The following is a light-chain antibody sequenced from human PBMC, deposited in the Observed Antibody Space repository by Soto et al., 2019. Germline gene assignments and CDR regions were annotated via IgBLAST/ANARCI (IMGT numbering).Light chain of an antibody. J-gene: IGKJ4*01. V-gene: IGKV1-5*03. Sequence: DIQMTHSPSTLSASVGDRVTITCRASQSISSWLAWYQQKPGKAPKLLIYKASSLESGVPSRFSGSGSGTEFTLTISSLQPDDFATYYCQQYNSYVTVGGGTKVEIK. CDR1: QSISSW. CDR2: KAS. CDR3: QQYNSYVT.